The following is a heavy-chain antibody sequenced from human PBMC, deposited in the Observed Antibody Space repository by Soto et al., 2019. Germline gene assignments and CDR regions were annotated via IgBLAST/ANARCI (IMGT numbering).Heavy chain of an antibody. V-gene: IGHV3-30*18. CDR1: GFTFSSYG. Sequence: QVQLVESGGGVVQPGRSLRLSCAASGFTFSSYGMHWVRHAHGKGLAWVAVISSDGSNKYYADPVKGRFTISRDNSKNTLYLQMNSLGAADTAVYYCAKDGQCFGEVLSKSIDYWGQGNLVTVSS. J-gene: IGHJ4*02. CDR2: ISSDGSNK. D-gene: IGHD3-10*01. CDR3: AKDGQCFGEVLSKSIDY.